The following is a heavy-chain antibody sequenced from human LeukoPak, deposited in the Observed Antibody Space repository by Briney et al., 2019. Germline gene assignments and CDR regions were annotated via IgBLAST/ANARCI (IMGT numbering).Heavy chain of an antibody. J-gene: IGHJ4*02. V-gene: IGHV7-4-1*02. D-gene: IGHD6-13*01. CDR1: GYTFTSYG. CDR2: INTNTGNP. Sequence: ASVKVSCKASGYTFTSYGISWVRQAPGQGLEWMGWINTNTGNPTYAQGFTGRFVFSLDTSVSTAYLQISSLKAEDTALYYCARSYSSSWYTTGGYWGQGTLVTVSS. CDR3: ARSYSSSWYTTGGY.